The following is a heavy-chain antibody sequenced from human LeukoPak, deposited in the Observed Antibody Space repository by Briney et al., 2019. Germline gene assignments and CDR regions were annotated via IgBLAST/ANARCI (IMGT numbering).Heavy chain of an antibody. CDR1: GGSISSYY. V-gene: IGHV3-11*01. Sequence: LSLTCTVSGGSISSYYWSWIRQPPGKGLEWVSHISLSGGTIHYADSVKGRFTVSRDNAKNSLYLQMSSLRAEDTAVYYCARDFPTITSWYYFDYWGQGALVVVSS. J-gene: IGHJ4*02. D-gene: IGHD2-2*01. CDR3: ARDFPTITSWYYFDY. CDR2: ISLSGGTI.